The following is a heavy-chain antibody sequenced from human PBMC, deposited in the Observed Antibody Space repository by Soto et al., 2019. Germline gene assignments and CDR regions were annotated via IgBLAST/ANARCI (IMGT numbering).Heavy chain of an antibody. V-gene: IGHV3-7*01. CDR3: ARVGGRSFCTNGVCYLKY. Sequence: PGGSLRLSCAASGFTFSNYWMSWVRQAPGTGLEWVADINQGGTEEDYVDSVKGRFTISRDSAKNSLYLHMNSLRAEDTAVYYCARVGGRSFCTNGVCYLKYWGQGTLVTVSS. CDR2: INQGGTEE. CDR1: GFTFSNYW. J-gene: IGHJ4*02. D-gene: IGHD2-8*01.